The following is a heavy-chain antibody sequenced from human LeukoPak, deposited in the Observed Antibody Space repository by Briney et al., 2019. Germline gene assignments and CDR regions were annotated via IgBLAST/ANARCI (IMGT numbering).Heavy chain of an antibody. CDR1: GFTFSTYG. CDR2: IRYDGNNK. D-gene: IGHD3-10*01. Sequence: GGSLRLSCTASGFTFSTYGIHWVRQAPGKGLEWVAFIRYDGNNKYYADSVKGRFTISRDNSKNTLYLQMNSLRAEDTAVYYCARDRITMVRGVMNYWGQGTLVTVSS. J-gene: IGHJ4*02. CDR3: ARDRITMVRGVMNY. V-gene: IGHV3-30*02.